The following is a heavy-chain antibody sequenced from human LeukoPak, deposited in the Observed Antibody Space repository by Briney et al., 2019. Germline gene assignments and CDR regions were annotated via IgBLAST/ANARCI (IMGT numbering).Heavy chain of an antibody. CDR3: AREDGGGNSDY. Sequence: QPGGSLRLSCAASGFTFSSYAMSWVRQAPGKGLEWVANIKQDGSEKYYVDSVKGRFTISRDNAKNSLYLQMNSLRAEDTAVYYCAREDGGGNSDYWGQGTLVTVSS. J-gene: IGHJ4*02. CDR1: GFTFSSYA. V-gene: IGHV3-7*01. CDR2: IKQDGSEK. D-gene: IGHD4-23*01.